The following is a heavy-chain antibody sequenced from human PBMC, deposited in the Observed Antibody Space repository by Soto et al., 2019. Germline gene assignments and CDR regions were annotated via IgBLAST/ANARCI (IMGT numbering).Heavy chain of an antibody. CDR2: ISGYNAKT. D-gene: IGHD2-2*01. CDR3: ARDAGAIVTISAALDV. CDR1: GYMFTTYG. V-gene: IGHV1-18*01. J-gene: IGHJ6*02. Sequence: GASVKVSCKASGYMFTTYGVSWVRQAPGQGLEWMGWISGYNAKTNYAQKLQGRVTMTTDTSTSTAYMELRSLRSDDTAVYYCARDAGAIVTISAALDVWGQGTTVTAP.